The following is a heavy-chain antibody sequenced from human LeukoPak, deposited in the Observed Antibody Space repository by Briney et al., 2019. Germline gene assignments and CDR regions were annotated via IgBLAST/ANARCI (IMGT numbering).Heavy chain of an antibody. V-gene: IGHV3-23*01. J-gene: IGHJ4*02. CDR2: ISGSGGGT. D-gene: IGHD3-22*01. Sequence: PGGSLRLSCAASGFTFSSYAMSWVRQAPGKGLEWVSAISGSGGGTYYADSVKGRFPISRDNSKTTLYLQMNSLRAEDTAVYYCAKAEGITMIVVVITPFDYWGQGTLVTVSS. CDR1: GFTFSSYA. CDR3: AKAEGITMIVVVITPFDY.